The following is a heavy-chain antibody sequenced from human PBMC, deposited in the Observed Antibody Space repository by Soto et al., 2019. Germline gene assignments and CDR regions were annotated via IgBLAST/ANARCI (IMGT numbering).Heavy chain of an antibody. CDR2: ISYDGSNK. CDR1: GFTFSSYA. Sequence: GGSLRLSCAASGFTFSSYAMHWVRQAPGKGLEWVAVISYDGSNKYYAESVKGRFTISRDNSKNTFYLQMNSLIAEDTAVYYCARDPGYYYGMDVWGQGTTVTVSS. CDR3: ARDPGYYYGMDV. V-gene: IGHV3-30-3*01. J-gene: IGHJ6*02.